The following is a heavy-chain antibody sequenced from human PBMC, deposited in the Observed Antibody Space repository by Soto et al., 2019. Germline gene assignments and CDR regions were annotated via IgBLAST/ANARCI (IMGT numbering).Heavy chain of an antibody. CDR1: GGSISSGGYY. CDR3: AGEGIAVAEFDY. J-gene: IGHJ4*02. D-gene: IGHD6-19*01. CDR2: IYYSGST. V-gene: IGHV4-31*03. Sequence: QVQLQESGPGLVKPSQTLSLTCTVSGGSISSGGYYWSWIRQHPGKGLEWIGYIYYSGSTYYNPALKSRVTISVDTSKNQFSLKLSSVTAADTAVYYCAGEGIAVAEFDYWGQGTLVTVSS.